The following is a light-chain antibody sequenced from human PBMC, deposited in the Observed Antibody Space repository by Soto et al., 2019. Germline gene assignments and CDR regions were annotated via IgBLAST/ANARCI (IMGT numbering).Light chain of an antibody. V-gene: IGKV3-20*01. CDR2: GAS. J-gene: IGKJ1*01. CDR1: QSVSSSY. CDR3: QQFGSSSLT. Sequence: ESVLTQSPGTLSLSPGEKATLSCRASQSVSSSYLARYQQKPGQAPRLLIYGASSRATGIPDRFSGSGSGTDFTLNVSRLEPEDFAVYYCQQFGSSSLTFGQGTKVEIK.